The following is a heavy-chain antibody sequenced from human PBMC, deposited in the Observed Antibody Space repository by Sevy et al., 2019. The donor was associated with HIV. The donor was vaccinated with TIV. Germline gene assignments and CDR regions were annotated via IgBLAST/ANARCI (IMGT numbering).Heavy chain of an antibody. D-gene: IGHD6-13*01. Sequence: ASVKVSCKASGYTFTSYGISWVRQAPGQGLEWMGWISAHNGNTNYAQKLQGRVTMTTDTSTSTAYMELRSLRSDDTAVYYCARVPSVGAAAGTGYFQHWGQGTLVTVSS. CDR3: ARVPSVGAAAGTGYFQH. CDR2: ISAHNGNT. V-gene: IGHV1-18*01. J-gene: IGHJ1*01. CDR1: GYTFTSYG.